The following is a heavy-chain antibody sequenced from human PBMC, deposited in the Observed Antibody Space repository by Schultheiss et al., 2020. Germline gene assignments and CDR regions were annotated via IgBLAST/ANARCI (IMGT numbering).Heavy chain of an antibody. CDR2: ISKDGSNK. V-gene: IGHV3-30*18. J-gene: IGHJ3*02. Sequence: GGSLTLSCAASGFIFSSYGMHWVRQAPGKGLEWVSGISKDGSNKYYGDSVKGRFTTSRDNSKNTLNLQMNSLRVEDTAVYYCVKECKDDTKAVGSFDIWGQGTMVTVSS. CDR3: VKECKDDTKAVGSFDI. CDR1: GFIFSSYG. D-gene: IGHD5-24*01.